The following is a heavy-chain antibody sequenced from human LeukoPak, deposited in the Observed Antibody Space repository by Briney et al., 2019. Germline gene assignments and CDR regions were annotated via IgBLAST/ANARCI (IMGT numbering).Heavy chain of an antibody. V-gene: IGHV1-18*04. CDR3: ARDLDSGGTTFRALNY. CDR2: ISPYNGNT. D-gene: IGHD1-14*01. Sequence: GASVKVSCKASGYTFTSYGISWVRQAPGQGLEWMGWISPYNGNTNYAQKFQGRVTMTTDTSTTTTYMELRSLRSDDTAVYYCARDLDSGGTTFRALNYWGQGTLVTVSS. CDR1: GYTFTSYG. J-gene: IGHJ4*02.